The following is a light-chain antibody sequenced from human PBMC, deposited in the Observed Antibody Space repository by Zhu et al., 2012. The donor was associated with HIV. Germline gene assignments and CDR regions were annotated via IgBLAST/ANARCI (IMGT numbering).Light chain of an antibody. CDR1: QSVSNY. CDR2: AAS. CDR3: QQRTNWPPIT. V-gene: IGKV3-11*01. J-gene: IGKJ5*01. Sequence: IVLTQSPAILSLSPGERVTLSCRASQSVSNYLAWYQQKYGQPPRLLIYAASKRASGIPARFSGSGSGTDFTPTISSLEPEDSAVYYCQQRTNWPPITFGQGTRLDIK.